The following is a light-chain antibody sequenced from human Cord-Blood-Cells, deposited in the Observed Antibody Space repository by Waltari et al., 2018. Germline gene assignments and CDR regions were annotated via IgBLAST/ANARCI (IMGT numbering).Light chain of an antibody. CDR3: QQRSNWPPGG. J-gene: IGKJ3*01. CDR2: DAS. CDR1: QSVSSY. Sequence: VLTQSPATLSLSPGERATLSCRASQSVSSYLAWYQQKPGQAPRLPIYDASNRATGIPARFSGSGAGTDFTLTISSLEPEDFAVYYCQQRSNWPPGGFGPGTKVDIK. V-gene: IGKV3-11*01.